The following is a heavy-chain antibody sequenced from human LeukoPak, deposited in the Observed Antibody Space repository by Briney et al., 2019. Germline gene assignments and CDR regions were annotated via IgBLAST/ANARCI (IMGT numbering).Heavy chain of an antibody. Sequence: SVKVSCKASGGTFSSYAISWVRQAPGQGLEWMGRIIPILGIANYAQRFQGRVTMTRDTSTSTVHMELSSLGSEDTAVYYCARGGAAVGTVWGQGTQVTVSS. CDR3: ARGGAAVGTV. CDR1: GGTFSSYA. CDR2: IIPILGIA. V-gene: IGHV1-69*04. D-gene: IGHD6-13*01. J-gene: IGHJ4*02.